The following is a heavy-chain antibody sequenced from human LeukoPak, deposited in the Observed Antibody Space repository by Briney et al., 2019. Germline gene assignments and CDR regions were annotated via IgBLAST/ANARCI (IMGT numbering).Heavy chain of an antibody. CDR2: FDPEDGET. CDR3: ATSFTLLWFGELLHDYFDY. V-gene: IGHV1-24*01. Sequence: ASVKASCKVSGYTRTELSMHSVRQAPGNGLEGMGGFDPEDGETIYAQKFQGRVTMTEDTSTDTAYMELSSLRSEDTAVYYCATSFTLLWFGELLHDYFDYWGQGTLVTVSS. D-gene: IGHD3-10*01. CDR1: GYTRTELS. J-gene: IGHJ4*02.